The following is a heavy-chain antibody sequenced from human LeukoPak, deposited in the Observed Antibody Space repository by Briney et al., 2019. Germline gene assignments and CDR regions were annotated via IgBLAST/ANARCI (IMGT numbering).Heavy chain of an antibody. D-gene: IGHD2-15*01. Sequence: PSQTLSLTCTVSGGSISIGDYYWSWIRQPPGKGLEWIGYIYYSGSTYKNPSFKSRVPILVDPAKNQFSLKLSSLTASHTAVDYCVSRCCSGGRCYIDYWGQGTMVTVSS. CDR1: GGSISIGDYY. V-gene: IGHV4-30-4*01. CDR2: IYYSGST. J-gene: IGHJ4*02. CDR3: VSRCCSGGRCYIDY.